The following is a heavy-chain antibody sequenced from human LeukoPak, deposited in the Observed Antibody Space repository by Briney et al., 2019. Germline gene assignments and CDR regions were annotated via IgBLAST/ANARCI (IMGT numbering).Heavy chain of an antibody. Sequence: GGSLRLSCAASGFTFSNYWMSWVRQAPGKGLEWVANIKGDGSEKNYVASVKGRFSISRDNAKNSLFLQMSSLRAEDTAVYYCASEMATISRDAFDIWGQGTMVTVSS. D-gene: IGHD5-24*01. CDR2: IKGDGSEK. CDR3: ASEMATISRDAFDI. CDR1: GFTFSNYW. J-gene: IGHJ3*02. V-gene: IGHV3-7*01.